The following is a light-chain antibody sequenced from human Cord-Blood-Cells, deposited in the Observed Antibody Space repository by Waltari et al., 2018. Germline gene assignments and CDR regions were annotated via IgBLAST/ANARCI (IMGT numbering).Light chain of an antibody. CDR2: GNS. J-gene: IGLJ3*02. CDR3: QSYDSSLSGWV. V-gene: IGLV1-40*01. Sequence: QSVLTQPPSVSGAPGHRVTISCPGSSSNTGAGYAVHWYQQLPGTAPKLLIYGNSNRPSGVPDRFSGSKSGTSASLAITGLQAEDEADYYCQSYDSSLSGWVFGGGTKLTVL. CDR1: SSNTGAGYA.